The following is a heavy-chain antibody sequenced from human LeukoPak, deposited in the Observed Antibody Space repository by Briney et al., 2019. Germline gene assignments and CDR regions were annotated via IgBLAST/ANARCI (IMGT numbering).Heavy chain of an antibody. D-gene: IGHD3-10*01. CDR2: IIPIFGTA. CDR3: ARVYGSGSSLPNDY. J-gene: IGHJ4*02. Sequence: GASVKVSCKASGGTFSSYAISWVRQAPGQGLEWMGGIIPIFGTANYAQKFQGRVTITADKSTSTAYMELCSLRSEDTAVYYCARVYGSGSSLPNDYWGQGTLVTVSS. CDR1: GGTFSSYA. V-gene: IGHV1-69*06.